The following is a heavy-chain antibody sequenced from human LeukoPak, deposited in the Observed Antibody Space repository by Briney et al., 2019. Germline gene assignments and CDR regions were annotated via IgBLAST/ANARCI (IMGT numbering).Heavy chain of an antibody. CDR2: ISSSSSYI. D-gene: IGHD2-2*01. J-gene: IGHJ5*02. CDR1: GFTFSSYS. Sequence: GGSLRLSCAASGFTFSSYSMNWVRQAPGKGLEWVSSISSSSSYIYYADSVKGRFTISRDNAKNSLYLQMNSLRAEDTAVYYCARLVPAAEFDPWGQGTLVTVSS. CDR3: ARLVPAAEFDP. V-gene: IGHV3-21*01.